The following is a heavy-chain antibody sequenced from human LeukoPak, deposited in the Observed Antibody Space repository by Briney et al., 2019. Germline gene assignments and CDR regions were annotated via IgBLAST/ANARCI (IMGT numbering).Heavy chain of an antibody. J-gene: IGHJ6*02. Sequence: SETLSLTCTVSGASISGGDYYWSWIRQPPGKGLEWIGHIYNSGSTYYNPSLKSRVTISVDTSKNQFSLKLSPVTAADTAVYFCAREDSSGYYYHYGMDVWGQGTTVTVSS. CDR2: IYNSGST. CDR1: GASISGGDYY. D-gene: IGHD3-22*01. V-gene: IGHV4-30-4*01. CDR3: AREDSSGYYYHYGMDV.